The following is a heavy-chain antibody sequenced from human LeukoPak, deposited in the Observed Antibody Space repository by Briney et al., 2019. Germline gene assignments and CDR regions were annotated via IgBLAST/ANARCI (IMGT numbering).Heavy chain of an antibody. CDR1: GGSISSYY. Sequence: PSETLSLTCTVSGGSISSYYWSWIRQSPGKGLEWIAYINYSGNTYYNASLKSQVSISIDTSKNQFSLRLTSVTAADTAVYYCARQTGSGLFILPGGQGTLVTVSS. J-gene: IGHJ4*02. V-gene: IGHV4-59*08. D-gene: IGHD3/OR15-3a*01. CDR2: INYSGNT. CDR3: ARQTGSGLFILP.